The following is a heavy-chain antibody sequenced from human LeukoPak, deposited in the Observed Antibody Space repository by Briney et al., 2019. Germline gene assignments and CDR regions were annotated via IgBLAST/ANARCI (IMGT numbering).Heavy chain of an antibody. CDR2: FYHSGNT. Sequence: SETLSLTCAVSGFSISSGYYWGWIRQPPGKGLEWIGIFYHSGNTYYNPSLKSRVTISVDTSKNQFSLKLSSVTAADTAVYYCVRVLKWFGVDAFDIWGQGAMVTVSS. J-gene: IGHJ3*02. CDR1: GFSISSGYY. D-gene: IGHD3-10*01. V-gene: IGHV4-38-2*01. CDR3: VRVLKWFGVDAFDI.